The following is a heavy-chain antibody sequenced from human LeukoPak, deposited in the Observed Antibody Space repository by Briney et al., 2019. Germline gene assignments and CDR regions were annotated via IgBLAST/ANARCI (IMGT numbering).Heavy chain of an antibody. D-gene: IGHD6-13*01. CDR2: ISGDGGSK. J-gene: IGHJ4*02. Sequence: GGSLRLSCAASGFTFDDYAMHWVRRAPGKGLEGVSLISGDGGSKYYADSVKGRFTISRDNSKNSLYLQMNSLRTEDTALYYCAKDGSSWYRGYYFDYWGQGTLVTVSS. CDR1: GFTFDDYA. V-gene: IGHV3-43*02. CDR3: AKDGSSWYRGYYFDY.